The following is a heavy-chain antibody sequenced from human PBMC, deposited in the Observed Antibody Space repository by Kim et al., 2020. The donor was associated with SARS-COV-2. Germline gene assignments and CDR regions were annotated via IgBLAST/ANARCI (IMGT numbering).Heavy chain of an antibody. CDR2: ISSSGNTI. D-gene: IGHD3-3*01. CDR3: ARGRSPTIFGVLIGCGMDV. V-gene: IGHV3-48*03. J-gene: IGHJ6*02. Sequence: GGSLRLSCAASRFTFSSYEMNWVRQAPGKGLEWVSYISSSGNTIYYADSVKGRFTISRDNAKNSLYLQMNSLRVEDTAVYYCARGRSPTIFGVLIGCGMDVWGQGTTVIVSS. CDR1: RFTFSSYE.